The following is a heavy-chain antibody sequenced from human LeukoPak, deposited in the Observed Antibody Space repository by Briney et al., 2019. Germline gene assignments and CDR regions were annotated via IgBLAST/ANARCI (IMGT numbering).Heavy chain of an antibody. CDR3: VSGYCSSTTCYRGAY. D-gene: IGHD2-2*03. CDR1: GFTFGNYW. J-gene: IGHJ4*02. CDR2: ISDDGSSA. Sequence: GGSLRLSCAASGFTFGNYWMNWVRHAPGKGQLWVSRISDDGSSANYADSLQGRFTISRDNAKNTVYLQMHSLRAEDTAVYYCVSGYCSSTTCYRGAYWGQGTLVTVSS. V-gene: IGHV3-74*01.